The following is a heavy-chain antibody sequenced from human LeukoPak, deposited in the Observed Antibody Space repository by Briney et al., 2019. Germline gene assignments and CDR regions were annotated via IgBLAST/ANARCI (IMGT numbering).Heavy chain of an antibody. V-gene: IGHV1-2*06. Sequence: GASVKVSCKASGYTFTGYYMHWVRQAPGQGLEWMGRINPNSGGTNYAQKFQGRVTMTRDTPISTAYLELSRLRSDDTAVYYCARQLITYNWFDPWGEGTLVTVSS. CDR3: ARQLITYNWFDP. J-gene: IGHJ5*02. CDR2: INPNSGGT. CDR1: GYTFTGYY. D-gene: IGHD3-10*01.